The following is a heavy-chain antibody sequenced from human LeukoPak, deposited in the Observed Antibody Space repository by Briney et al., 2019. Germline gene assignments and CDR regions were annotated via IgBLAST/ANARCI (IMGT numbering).Heavy chain of an antibody. Sequence: GGSLRLSCAASGFTFTSHAMAWVRQAPGKGLVWVSRINSDGSSTSYADSVKGRFTISRDNAKNTLYLQMNSLRAEDTAVYYCAREGLLVPFDYWGQGTLVTVSS. CDR3: AREGLLVPFDY. J-gene: IGHJ4*02. CDR2: INSDGSST. V-gene: IGHV3-74*01. D-gene: IGHD6-13*01. CDR1: GFTFTSHA.